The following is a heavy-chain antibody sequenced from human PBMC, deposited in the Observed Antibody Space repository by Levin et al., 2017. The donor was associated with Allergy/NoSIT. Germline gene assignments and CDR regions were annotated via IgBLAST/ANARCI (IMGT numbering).Heavy chain of an antibody. CDR3: ARNPTTGPGGYFDP. J-gene: IGHJ5*02. D-gene: IGHD6-25*01. Sequence: SGGSLRLSCAASGFTFSRHSMNWVRQAPGKGLEWVSSISTSSDISYADSVKGRFTVSRDNAKNSLHLQMDSLRAEDTAVYYCARNPTTGPGGYFDPWGQGTLVIVSS. CDR1: GFTFSRHS. V-gene: IGHV3-21*01. CDR2: ISTSSDI.